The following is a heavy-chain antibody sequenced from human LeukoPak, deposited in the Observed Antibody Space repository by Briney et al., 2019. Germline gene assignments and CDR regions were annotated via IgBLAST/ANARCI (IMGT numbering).Heavy chain of an antibody. V-gene: IGHV4-59*05. CDR1: GGSISPYY. Sequence: SETLSLTCTVSGGSISPYYWSWIRQPPGKGLEWIGSIYYSGSTYYNPSLKSRVTISIDTSKSQLSLNLTSVTAADTAVYFCVDDSTGYYYFDYWGQGTLVTVSS. D-gene: IGHD3-9*01. CDR2: IYYSGST. J-gene: IGHJ4*02. CDR3: VDDSTGYYYFDY.